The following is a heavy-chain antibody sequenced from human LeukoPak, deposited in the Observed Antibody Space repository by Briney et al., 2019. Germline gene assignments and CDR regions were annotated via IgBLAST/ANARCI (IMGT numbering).Heavy chain of an antibody. CDR1: GDSVSSSSAA. CDR3: ARDLHGGNSFTSDWYFDL. CDR2: TYYRSKWYN. Sequence: SQTLSLTCAISGDSVSSSSAAWNWIRQSPSRGLEWLGRTYYRSKWYNEYAVSVKSRIIINPDTSKNQFSLKLSSLTAADTAVYYCARDLHGGNSFTSDWYFDLWGRGTLVTVSS. V-gene: IGHV6-1*01. D-gene: IGHD4-23*01. J-gene: IGHJ2*01.